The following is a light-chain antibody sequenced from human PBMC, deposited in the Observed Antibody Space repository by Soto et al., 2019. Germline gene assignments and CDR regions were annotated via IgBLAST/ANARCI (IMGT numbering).Light chain of an antibody. CDR2: LNSDGSH. CDR1: SGHSIYA. CDR3: LTWGGGIQV. J-gene: IGLJ2*01. V-gene: IGLV4-69*01. Sequence: QSVLTQSPSASASLGASVKLTCTLSSGHSIYAIAWHQQQPEKGPRYLMKLNSDGSHSKGDGIPDRFSGSSSGAERYLTITCLQSEDEADYCCLTWGGGIQVFGGGTKLTVL.